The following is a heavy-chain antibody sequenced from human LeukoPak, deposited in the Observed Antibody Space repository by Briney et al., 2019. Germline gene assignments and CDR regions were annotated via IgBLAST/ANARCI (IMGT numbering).Heavy chain of an antibody. Sequence: GGSLRLSCAASGFIFSSYAMTWVRQAPGKGLEWVSAIGSEGGTYYADSVKGRFTISRDNSKNTLYLEMNSLRADDTAIYYCAKGIKSPGDPWGQGTLVTVSS. CDR3: AKGIKSPGDP. J-gene: IGHJ5*02. D-gene: IGHD2/OR15-2a*01. CDR2: IGSEGGT. CDR1: GFIFSSYA. V-gene: IGHV3-23*01.